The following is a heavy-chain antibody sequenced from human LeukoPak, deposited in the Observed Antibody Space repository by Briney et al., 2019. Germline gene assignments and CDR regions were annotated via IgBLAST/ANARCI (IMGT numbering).Heavy chain of an antibody. CDR1: GGSISSGGYY. Sequence: SETLSLTCTVSGGSISSGGYYWSWIRQHPGKGLEWIGYVYYSGSTYYNPSLKSRVTISVDTSKNQFSLKLSSVTAADTAVYYCARDPPRSIMVRGLKKRYFYGMDVWGHGTTVTVSS. V-gene: IGHV4-31*03. CDR2: VYYSGST. D-gene: IGHD3-10*01. CDR3: ARDPPRSIMVRGLKKRYFYGMDV. J-gene: IGHJ6*02.